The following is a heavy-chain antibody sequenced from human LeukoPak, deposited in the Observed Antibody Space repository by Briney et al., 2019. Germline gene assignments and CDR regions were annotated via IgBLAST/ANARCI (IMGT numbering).Heavy chain of an antibody. CDR2: INAGNGNT. J-gene: IGHJ4*02. V-gene: IGHV1-3*01. CDR1: GYTFTSYA. CDR3: ARMKRYCSSTSCYIGPFDY. D-gene: IGHD2-2*02. Sequence: ASVKVSCKASGYTFTSYAMHWVRQAPGQRLEWMGWINAGNGNTKYSQKFQGRVTITRDTSASTAYMGLSSLRSEDTAVYYCARMKRYCSSTSCYIGPFDYWGQGTLVTVSS.